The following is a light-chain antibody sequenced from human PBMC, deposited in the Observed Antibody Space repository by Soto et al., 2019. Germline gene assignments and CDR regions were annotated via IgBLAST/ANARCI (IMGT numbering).Light chain of an antibody. CDR2: EVS. CDR3: MQSIQLPLT. J-gene: IGKJ4*01. CDR1: QSLLSSDGNTY. Sequence: DIVMTQSPPSLPVTPGEPASSSCRSSQSLLSSDGNTYFYWYLQKPGQPPQLLISEVSTRFSGVPDRFSGSVSGTDFTLKISRVVAEDVGVYYCMQSIQLPLTFGGGTKV. V-gene: IGKV2D-29*01.